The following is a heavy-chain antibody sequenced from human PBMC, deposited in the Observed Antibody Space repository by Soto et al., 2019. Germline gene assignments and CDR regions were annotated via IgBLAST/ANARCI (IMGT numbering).Heavy chain of an antibody. CDR2: ISYDGSNK. V-gene: IGHV3-30*18. CDR1: GFTFSSYG. D-gene: IGHD2-15*01. J-gene: IGHJ3*02. CDR3: AKGKGGYCSGGSCYSDAFDI. Sequence: HPGGSLRLSCAASGFTFSSYGMHWVRQAPGKGLEWVAVISYDGSNKYYADSVRGRFTISRDNSKNTLYLQMNSLRAEDTAVYYCAKGKGGYCSGGSCYSDAFDIWGQGTMVTVSS.